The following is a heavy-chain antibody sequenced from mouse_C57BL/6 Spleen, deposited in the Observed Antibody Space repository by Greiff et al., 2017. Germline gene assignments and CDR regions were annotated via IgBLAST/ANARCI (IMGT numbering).Heavy chain of an antibody. CDR3: ARHEDEDYGFAY. CDR2: FYPGSGSI. CDR1: GYTFTEYT. Sequence: VKLMESGAELVKPGASVKLSCKASGYTFTEYTIHWVKQRSGQGLEWIGWFYPGSGSIKYNEKFKDKATLTADKSSSTVYMELSRLTSEDSAVYFCARHEDEDYGFAYWGQGTLVTVSA. J-gene: IGHJ3*01. D-gene: IGHD2-4*01. V-gene: IGHV1-62-2*01.